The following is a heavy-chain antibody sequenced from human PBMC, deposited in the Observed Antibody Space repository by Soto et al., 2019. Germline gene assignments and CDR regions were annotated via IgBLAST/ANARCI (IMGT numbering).Heavy chain of an antibody. D-gene: IGHD7-27*01. CDR3: ATGDSHAFDI. J-gene: IGHJ3*02. Sequence: EVQLVESGGGLVQPDGSQRLSCAASGFTFSSYWMHWVRQAPGKGPVWVSRINSDGSSTSYADSVKGRFTISRDNAKNTLYLQMNSRRAEDTAVYYCATGDSHAFDIWGQGTMVTVS. CDR1: GFTFSSYW. V-gene: IGHV3-74*01. CDR2: INSDGSST.